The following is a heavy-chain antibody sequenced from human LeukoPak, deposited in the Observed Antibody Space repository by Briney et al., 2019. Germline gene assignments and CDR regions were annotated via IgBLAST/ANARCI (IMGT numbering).Heavy chain of an antibody. Sequence: ASVRLSCTASGYTFTSYGISWVRHAPVHGLDWLGLISAYYGNTTYAQTLQGLGAGTIDKSTSTAYMELGSLRPDDTAVYSCARVADACSSTRCSAGVDYWGK. CDR3: ARVADACSSTRCSAGVDY. D-gene: IGHD2-2*01. V-gene: IGHV1-18*01. CDR2: ISAYYGNT. CDR1: GYTFTSYG. J-gene: IGHJ4*02.